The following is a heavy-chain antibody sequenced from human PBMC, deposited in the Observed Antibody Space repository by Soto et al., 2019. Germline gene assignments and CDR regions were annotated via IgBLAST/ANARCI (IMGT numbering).Heavy chain of an antibody. CDR3: ARVTLGYCSSTSCYRGDYFDY. V-gene: IGHV1-2*04. J-gene: IGHJ4*02. D-gene: IGHD2-2*01. CDR1: GYTFTGYY. CDR2: INHNSGGT. Sequence: QVQLVQSGAEVKKPGASVKVSCKASGYTFTGYYMHWVRQPPGQGIEWMGWINHNSGGTNYEQKFQGWVTMTTDTSISTAYMVMSRMRTDDTAVYYCARVTLGYCSSTSCYRGDYFDYRGKGTLFNVSS.